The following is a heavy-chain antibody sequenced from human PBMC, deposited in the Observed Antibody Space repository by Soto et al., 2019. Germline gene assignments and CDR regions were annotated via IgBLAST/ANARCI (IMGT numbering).Heavy chain of an antibody. CDR3: GKDGAVTFSGWLFDY. CDR1: GIPFSRFA. J-gene: IGHJ4*02. CDR2: ISFNGGDT. V-gene: IGHV3-64D*06. Sequence: GGSLRLSCSASGIPFSRFAIHWVRQAPGKGLVYVSGISFNGGDTYHADSVKGRFSISRDNSKNTVYLQMSSLRAEDTAVYYCGKDGAVTFSGWLFDYWGQGTPVAVSS. D-gene: IGHD4-4*01.